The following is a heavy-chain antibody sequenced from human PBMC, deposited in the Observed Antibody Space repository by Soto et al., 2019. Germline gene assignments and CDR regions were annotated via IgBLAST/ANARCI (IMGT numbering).Heavy chain of an antibody. V-gene: IGHV1-69*02. CDR2: VNPILSMS. CDR3: ASSYGSGYRAFDY. J-gene: IGHJ4*02. D-gene: IGHD3-10*01. CDR1: GDTFNFYS. Sequence: QVQLVQSGAEVKRPGSSVKVSCKASGDTFNFYSINWVRQAPGVGLEWVGRVNPILSMSNYAQRCQGSVTMTADKSTSTAYMELRSLRSEGTAIYYCASSYGSGYRAFDYWGQGALVTVSS.